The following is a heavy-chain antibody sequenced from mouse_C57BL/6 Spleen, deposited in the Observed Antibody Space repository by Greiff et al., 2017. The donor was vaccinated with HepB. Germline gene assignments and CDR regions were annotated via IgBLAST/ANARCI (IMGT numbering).Heavy chain of an antibody. CDR3: ARRRGYYAMDY. J-gene: IGHJ4*01. V-gene: IGHV1-59*01. CDR2: IDPSDSYT. Sequence: QVHVKQPGAELVRPGTSVKLSCKASGYTFTSYWMHWVKQRPGQGLEWIGVIDPSDSYTNYNQKFKGKATLTVDTSSSTAYMQLSSLTSEDSAVYYCARRRGYYAMDYWGQGTSVTVSS. CDR1: GYTFTSYW.